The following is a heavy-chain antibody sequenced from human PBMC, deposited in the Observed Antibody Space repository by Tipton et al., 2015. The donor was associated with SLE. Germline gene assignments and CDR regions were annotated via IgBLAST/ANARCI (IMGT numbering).Heavy chain of an antibody. V-gene: IGHV4-59*01. D-gene: IGHD1-26*01. CDR1: GGSIGPYY. CDR3: ANGERPYWYFDL. Sequence: TLSLTCTVSGGSIGPYYWHWIRQSPGKALEWIGYIYFDGNSNGRGNYNPSLKSRVTMSVDPSKMQFSLNLNSVTAADTAVYYCANGERPYWYFDLWGRGTLVTVSS. CDR2: IYFDGNS. J-gene: IGHJ2*01.